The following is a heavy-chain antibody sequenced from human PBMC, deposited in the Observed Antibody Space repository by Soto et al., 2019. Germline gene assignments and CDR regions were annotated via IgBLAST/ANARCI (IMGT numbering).Heavy chain of an antibody. J-gene: IGHJ3*01. V-gene: IGHV1-2*02. CDR2: INPNSGGT. CDR3: AREGGVTAGSPGAFQF. CDR1: GYSFIGNY. D-gene: IGHD3-16*01. Sequence: ASVKVSCKASGYSFIGNYIHWVRQAPGQGLEWMGWINPNSGGTNYAQKFRGRVTMTRDTSITTVYMDLSNLISDDAALYFCAREGGVTAGSPGAFQFWGRGTMVTVSS.